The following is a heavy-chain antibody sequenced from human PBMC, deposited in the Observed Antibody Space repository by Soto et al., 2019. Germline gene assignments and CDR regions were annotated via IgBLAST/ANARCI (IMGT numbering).Heavy chain of an antibody. CDR1: GYTLTELS. CDR3: ATDAGFTMVRGVPLVAGYAFDI. D-gene: IGHD3-10*01. Sequence: ASVKVSCKVSGYTLTELSMHWVRQAPGKGLEWMGGFDPEDGETIYAQKFQGRVTMTEDTSTDTAYMELSSLRSEDTAVFYCATDAGFTMVRGVPLVAGYAFDIWGQGTMVTVSS. CDR2: FDPEDGET. V-gene: IGHV1-24*01. J-gene: IGHJ3*02.